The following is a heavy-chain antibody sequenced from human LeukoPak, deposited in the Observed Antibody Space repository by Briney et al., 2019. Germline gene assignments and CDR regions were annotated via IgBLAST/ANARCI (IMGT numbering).Heavy chain of an antibody. D-gene: IGHD2-8*02. Sequence: SDTLSLTCTVSGGSITSGGYFWSRIRQHPGKGLECIGHISYSGSTYYTPSLKSRVTISADTSKNQYSLKLSSVTAADTAVYYCARLSHGTGDFRWFFGYWGQGSLVTVSS. CDR1: GGSITSGGYF. V-gene: IGHV4-31*03. CDR2: ISYSGST. CDR3: ARLSHGTGDFRWFFGY. J-gene: IGHJ4*02.